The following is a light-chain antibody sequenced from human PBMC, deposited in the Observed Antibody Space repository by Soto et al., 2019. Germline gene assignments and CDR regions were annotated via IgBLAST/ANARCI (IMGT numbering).Light chain of an antibody. Sequence: QPVLTQPASVSGSPGQSITISCTGSSSDVGAYTYVSWYQQHPGKAPKLMIFEVSDRPSGVSNRFSGSKSGNTASLTISGLQAEDEADYYCSSYTTSNTLVFGGGTKLTFL. J-gene: IGLJ2*01. CDR1: SSDVGAYTY. CDR3: SSYTTSNTLV. V-gene: IGLV2-14*01. CDR2: EVS.